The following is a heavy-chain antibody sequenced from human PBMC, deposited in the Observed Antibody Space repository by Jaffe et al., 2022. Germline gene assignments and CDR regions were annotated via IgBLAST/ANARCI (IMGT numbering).Heavy chain of an antibody. D-gene: IGHD6-19*01. V-gene: IGHV3-48*03. J-gene: IGHJ4*02. CDR3: ARGPYRSDWFPFHY. CDR2: ITSSGTTS. Sequence: EIQLVESGGGLVQPGGSLRLSCAASGFIFSNYEMSWVRQAPGKGLDWLSSITSSGTTSYNADSVRGRFTISRDIAKTSLYLQMNSLRAEDTAIYYCARGPYRSDWFPFHYWGQGTLVIVSS. CDR1: GFIFSNYE.